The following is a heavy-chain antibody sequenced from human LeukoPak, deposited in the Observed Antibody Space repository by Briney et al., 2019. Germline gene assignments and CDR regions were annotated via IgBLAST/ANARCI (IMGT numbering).Heavy chain of an antibody. Sequence: PSETLSLTCAVSGGSISSSNWWSWVRQPPGKGLEWIGEIYHSGSTNYNPSLKSRVTISVDKSKNQFSLKLSSVTAADTAVYYCARAPAGDSGSYRDAFDIWGQGTMVTVSS. D-gene: IGHD1-26*01. J-gene: IGHJ3*02. V-gene: IGHV4-4*02. CDR3: ARAPAGDSGSYRDAFDI. CDR1: GGSISSSNW. CDR2: IYHSGST.